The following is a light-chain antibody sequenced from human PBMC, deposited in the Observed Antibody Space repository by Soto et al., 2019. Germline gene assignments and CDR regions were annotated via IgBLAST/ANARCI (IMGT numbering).Light chain of an antibody. CDR2: EDN. Sequence: NFMLTQPHSVSESPGKTVTISCTRSSGSIASNYVQWYQQRPGSAPTTVIYEDNQRPSGVPDRFSGSIDSSSNSASLTISGLKTEDEADYYCQSYDSSPQVVFGGGTEVTVL. CDR3: QSYDSSPQVV. J-gene: IGLJ2*01. CDR1: SGSIASNY. V-gene: IGLV6-57*03.